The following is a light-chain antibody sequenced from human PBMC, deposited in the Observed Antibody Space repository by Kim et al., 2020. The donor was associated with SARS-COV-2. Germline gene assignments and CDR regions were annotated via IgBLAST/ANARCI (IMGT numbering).Light chain of an antibody. Sequence: QSALTQPASVSGSPGQSVTITCTGTSSDIGSYDLVSWYQQHPGKAPKVLIYANSKRSSGISGRFSGSRSGSTASLTISGLQPEDEADYYCCAFAGSDTWMFAGGTKVTVL. CDR2: ANS. J-gene: IGLJ3*02. CDR3: CAFAGSDTWM. V-gene: IGLV2-23*01. CDR1: SSDIGSYDL.